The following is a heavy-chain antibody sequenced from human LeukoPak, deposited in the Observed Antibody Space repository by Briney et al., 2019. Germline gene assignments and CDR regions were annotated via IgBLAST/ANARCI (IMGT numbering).Heavy chain of an antibody. J-gene: IGHJ5*02. D-gene: IGHD6-6*01. Sequence: GESLKISCKGSGYSFISYWIGWVRQMPGKGLEWMGLIYPGDSDTRYSPSFQGQVTISADKSINTAYLQWSSLKASDTAMYYCARQGFPARQMNWFDPWGQGTLVTVSS. V-gene: IGHV5-51*01. CDR3: ARQGFPARQMNWFDP. CDR2: IYPGDSDT. CDR1: GYSFISYW.